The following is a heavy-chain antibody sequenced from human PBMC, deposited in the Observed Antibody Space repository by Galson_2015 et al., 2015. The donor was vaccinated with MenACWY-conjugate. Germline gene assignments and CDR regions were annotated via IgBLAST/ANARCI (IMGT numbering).Heavy chain of an antibody. V-gene: IGHV4-39*01. Sequence: LSLTCNISGASISGSSYYWGWIRQPPGKGLEWIVSAYYRGSTYYKSSLKSRVTISLDASQNQVSLRLGSVTAADTAVCYCVRPSAGYFGSGNHAFDIWGPGTMVTVSS. D-gene: IGHD3-10*01. CDR1: GASISGSSYY. CDR2: AYYRGST. CDR3: VRPSAGYFGSGNHAFDI. J-gene: IGHJ3*02.